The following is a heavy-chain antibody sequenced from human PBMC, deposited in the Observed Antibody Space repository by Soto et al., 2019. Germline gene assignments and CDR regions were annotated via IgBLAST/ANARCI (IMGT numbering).Heavy chain of an antibody. CDR1: GFTFSSYS. CDR2: ISSGGGTI. J-gene: IGHJ3*01. CDR3: ARDQLYYNDISGRPLNAFDV. Sequence: PGGSLRLSCAASGFTFSSYSMNWVRQASGKGLEWVSYISSGGGTIYYADSVKGRFTISRDNAKNSLYLQMNSLRAEDTAVYYCARDQLYYNDISGRPLNAFDVWGQGTMVTVSS. V-gene: IGHV3-48*01. D-gene: IGHD3-22*01.